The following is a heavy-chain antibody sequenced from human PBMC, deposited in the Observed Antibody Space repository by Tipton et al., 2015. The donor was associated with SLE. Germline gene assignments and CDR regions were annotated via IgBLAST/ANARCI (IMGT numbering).Heavy chain of an antibody. V-gene: IGHV4-59*01. J-gene: IGHJ3*02. CDR1: GGSISSYY. D-gene: IGHD3-22*01. Sequence: TLSLTCTVSGGSISSYYWSWTRQPPGKGLEWIGYIYYSGSTNYNPSLKSRVTISVDTSKNQFSLKLSSVTAADTAVYYCARDLGNYYDSSGYVAFDIWGQGTMVTVSS. CDR3: ARDLGNYYDSSGYVAFDI. CDR2: IYYSGST.